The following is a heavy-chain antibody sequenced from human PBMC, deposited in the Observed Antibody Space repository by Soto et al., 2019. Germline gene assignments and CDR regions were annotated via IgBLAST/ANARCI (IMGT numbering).Heavy chain of an antibody. D-gene: IGHD5-12*01. CDR2: IYYSGST. J-gene: IGHJ4*02. CDR3: ARRRGYAPFDY. CDR1: GGSISSSSYY. V-gene: IGHV4-39*01. Sequence: SETLSLTCTVSGGSISSSSYYWGWIRQPPGKGLEWIGSIYYSGSTYYNPSLKSRVTISVDTSKNQFSLKLSSVTAADTAVYYCARRRGYAPFDYWGQGTLVTVSS.